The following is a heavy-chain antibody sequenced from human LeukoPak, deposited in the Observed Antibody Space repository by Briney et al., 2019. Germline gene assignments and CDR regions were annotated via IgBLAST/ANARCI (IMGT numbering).Heavy chain of an antibody. Sequence: SETLSLTCTVSGGSVSSGSYYWGWLRQPPGTGLEWVGYIYYSGSTNDNPSLKSRVTISVDTSKNQFSLKLSSVTAADTAVYYCARAIPSSSWYFSRVDYWGQGTLATVSS. D-gene: IGHD6-13*01. CDR1: GGSVSSGSYY. V-gene: IGHV4-61*01. CDR2: IYYSGST. CDR3: ARAIPSSSWYFSRVDY. J-gene: IGHJ4*02.